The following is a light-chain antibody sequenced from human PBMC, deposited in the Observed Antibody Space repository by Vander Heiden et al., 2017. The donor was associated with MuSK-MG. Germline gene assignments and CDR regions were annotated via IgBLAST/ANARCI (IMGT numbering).Light chain of an antibody. CDR1: KLGDKY. CDR2: QDS. CDR3: QAWDSSTGI. V-gene: IGLV3-1*01. Sequence: SYELTQPPSVSVSPGQTASITCSGDKLGDKYACWYQQKPGQSPVRVIYQDSKRPSGIPERFSGSNSGNTATLTISGTQAMDEADYYCQAWDSSTGIFGGGTKLTGL. J-gene: IGLJ2*01.